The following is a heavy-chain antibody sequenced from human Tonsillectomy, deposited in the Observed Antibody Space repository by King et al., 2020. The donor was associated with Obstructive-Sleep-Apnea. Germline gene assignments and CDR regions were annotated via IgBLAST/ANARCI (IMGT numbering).Heavy chain of an antibody. V-gene: IGHV3-30-3*01. J-gene: IGHJ4*02. CDR1: GFTFSSYA. CDR2: ASYDGSNE. D-gene: IGHD2-2*01. CDR3: ARGLHDFVVLPAAIHY. Sequence: VQLVESGGGVVQPGRSLRLSCAASGFTFSSYAMHWVRQAPGKGREWVAVASYDGSNEYYADTVKGRFTISRDNSKNTLYLQMTSLRVEDTAVYFCARGLHDFVVLPAAIHYWGQGTLVTVSS.